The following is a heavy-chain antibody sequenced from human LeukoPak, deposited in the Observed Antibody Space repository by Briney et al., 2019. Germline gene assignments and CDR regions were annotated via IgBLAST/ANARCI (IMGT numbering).Heavy chain of an antibody. V-gene: IGHV4-39*01. CDR1: RGSVSSGSYY. J-gene: IGHJ4*02. Sequence: SETLSLTCTVSRGSVSSGSYYWGWIRQPPGKGLEWIGSIHYSDSTIYNPSPMGRVTISVDTSKNQFSLELNSVTAADTAVYYCARRCDSISCYKFWGQGTLVTVSP. CDR3: ARRCDSISCYKF. D-gene: IGHD2-2*02. CDR2: IHYSDST.